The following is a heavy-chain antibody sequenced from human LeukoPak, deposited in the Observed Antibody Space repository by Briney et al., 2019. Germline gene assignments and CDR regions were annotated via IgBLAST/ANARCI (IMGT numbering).Heavy chain of an antibody. CDR3: AKDRAAAAEGWFDP. Sequence: GGSLRLSCAASGFTFSSYWMSWVRQAPGKGLEWVANIKQDGSEKYYVDSVKGRFTISRDNAKNSLYLQMNSLRAEDMALYYCAKDRAAAAEGWFDPWGQGTLVTVSS. D-gene: IGHD6-13*01. CDR1: GFTFSSYW. V-gene: IGHV3-7*03. J-gene: IGHJ5*02. CDR2: IKQDGSEK.